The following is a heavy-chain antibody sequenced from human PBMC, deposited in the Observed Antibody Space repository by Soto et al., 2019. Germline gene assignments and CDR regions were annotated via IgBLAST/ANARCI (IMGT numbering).Heavy chain of an antibody. CDR1: GYTFTNYG. J-gene: IGHJ6*02. CDR3: ARDWGQQWLAYGMDV. CDR2: ISTYNGHT. D-gene: IGHD6-19*01. Sequence: QVQLVQSGAEVKKPGASVKVSCKASGYTFTNYGISWVRQAPGQGLECMGWISTYNGHTTSAQKLQGRVTMTTDTSTNTAYMELRSLRSDDTAVYYCARDWGQQWLAYGMDVWGQGTTVTVSS. V-gene: IGHV1-18*01.